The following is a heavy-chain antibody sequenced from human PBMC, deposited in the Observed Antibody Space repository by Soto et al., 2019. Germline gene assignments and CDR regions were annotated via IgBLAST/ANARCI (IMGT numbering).Heavy chain of an antibody. Sequence: PSQTLSLTCAISGDSVSSNSAAWNWIRQSPSRGLEWLGRTYYRSKWYNDYAVSVESRITINPDTSKNQFSLQLNSVTPEDTAVYYCARDLSGYSSGLNNWFDPWGQGTLVTVSS. V-gene: IGHV6-1*01. D-gene: IGHD6-19*01. CDR3: ARDLSGYSSGLNNWFDP. J-gene: IGHJ5*02. CDR1: GDSVSSNSAA. CDR2: TYYRSKWYN.